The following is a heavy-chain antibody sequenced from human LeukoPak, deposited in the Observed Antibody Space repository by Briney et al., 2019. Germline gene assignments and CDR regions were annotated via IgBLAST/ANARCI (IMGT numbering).Heavy chain of an antibody. J-gene: IGHJ4*02. V-gene: IGHV3-23*01. CDR1: GFTFSNYA. CDR2: LGGDGGDS. D-gene: IGHD6-25*01. Sequence: GGSLRLSCEASGFTFSNYAMSWVRQAPGKGPEWVSALGGDGGDSYYADSVKGRFTISRDNSKGTLSLQMNRLRAEDTAVYYFAKDGYPFSSIWDYFDYWGQGTLVTVSS. CDR3: AKDGYPFSSIWDYFDY.